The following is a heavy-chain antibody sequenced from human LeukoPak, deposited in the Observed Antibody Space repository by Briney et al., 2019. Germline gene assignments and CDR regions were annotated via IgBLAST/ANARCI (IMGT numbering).Heavy chain of an antibody. CDR1: GFTFSSYS. CDR2: ISSGSSYI. V-gene: IGHV3-21*01. Sequence: GGSLRLSCAASGFTFSSYSMNWVRQAPGEGLEWVSSISSGSSYIYYADSMKGRFTISRDSAKNTLHLQMDSLTVEDTAVYYCAVSNWMDPWGQGTLVTVSS. CDR3: AVSNWMDP. J-gene: IGHJ5*02.